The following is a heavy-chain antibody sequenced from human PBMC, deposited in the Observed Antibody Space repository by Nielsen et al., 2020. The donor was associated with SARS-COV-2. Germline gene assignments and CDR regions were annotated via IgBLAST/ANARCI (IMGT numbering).Heavy chain of an antibody. CDR1: GFTLSSHG. D-gene: IGHD6-19*01. J-gene: IGHJ4*02. V-gene: IGHV3-30*02. CDR2: LRYDGRNE. CDR3: ARDRDRSGCPMD. Sequence: GESLKISCAASGFTLSSHGIYWVRQAPGKGLEWVAFLRYDGRNEYYTDSVKGRFTISRDNPKNTLYLQMNSLRAEDTAVYYCARDRDRSGCPMDWGQGTLVTVSS.